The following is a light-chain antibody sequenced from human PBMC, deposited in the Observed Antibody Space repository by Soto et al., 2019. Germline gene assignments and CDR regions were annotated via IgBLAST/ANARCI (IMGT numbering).Light chain of an antibody. CDR3: AAWDDSLNARGV. Sequence: QSVLTQPPSASGTPGQRVTISCSGSRSNIGSNAVSWYQQLPGTAPKLLIYNGNQRPSGVPDRFSASKSGTSASLAISGLQSEDEADYYCAAWDDSLNARGVFGGGTKLTVL. CDR1: RSNIGSNA. CDR2: NGN. V-gene: IGLV1-44*01. J-gene: IGLJ3*02.